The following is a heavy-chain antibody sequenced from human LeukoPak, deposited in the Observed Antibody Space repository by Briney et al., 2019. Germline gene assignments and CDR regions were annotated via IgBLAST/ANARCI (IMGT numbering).Heavy chain of an antibody. J-gene: IGHJ4*02. CDR2: ISGNGGST. D-gene: IGHD5-18*01. CDR3: AKDREQLWLLGYFDY. V-gene: IGHV3-23*01. Sequence: GGSLRLSCAASGFTFSSYAMSWVRQAPGKGLEWVSAISGNGGSTYYADSVKGRFTISRDNSKNTLYLQMNSLRAEDTAVYYCAKDREQLWLLGYFDYWGQGTLVTVSS. CDR1: GFTFSSYA.